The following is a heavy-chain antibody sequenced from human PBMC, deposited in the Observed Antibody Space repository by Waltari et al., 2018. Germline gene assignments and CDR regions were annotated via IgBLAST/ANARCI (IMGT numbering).Heavy chain of an antibody. V-gene: IGHV1-24*01. CDR2: FDPEDGET. Sequence: EVKKPGASVKVSCKVSGYTLTELSMHWVRQAPGKGLEWMGGFDPEDGETIYAQKFQGRVTMTEDTSTDTAYMELSSLRSEDTAVYYCATGMWWSRLKNAFDIWGQGTMVTVSS. CDR3: ATGMWWSRLKNAFDI. CDR1: GYTLTELS. D-gene: IGHD2-21*01. J-gene: IGHJ3*02.